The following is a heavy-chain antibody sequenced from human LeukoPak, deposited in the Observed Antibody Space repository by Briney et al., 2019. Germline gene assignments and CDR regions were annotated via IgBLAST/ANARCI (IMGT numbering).Heavy chain of an antibody. CDR1: GYIFTGYY. J-gene: IGHJ4*02. CDR2: INPNSGGT. D-gene: IGHD3-22*01. V-gene: IGHV1-2*06. Sequence: ASVTVSCTASGYIFTGYYIHWVRQAPGQGLEWMGRINPNSGGTNYAQKFQGRVTMTRDTSISTAYMELSSLKSDDTAVYYCARDGEYDGSGYYLDYWGQGTLVTVSS. CDR3: ARDGEYDGSGYYLDY.